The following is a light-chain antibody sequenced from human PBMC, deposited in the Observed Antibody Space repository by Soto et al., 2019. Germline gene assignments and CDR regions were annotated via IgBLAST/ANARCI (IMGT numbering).Light chain of an antibody. J-gene: IGLJ3*02. Sequence: QSVLTQPPSASGTPGQRVTISCSGRSSNIGSKAVNWYQQLPGTAPKLLIYSDDQRPSGVPDRFSGSKSGTSASLAITGLQSDDEADYYCAAWDDSLNVWLFGGGTQLTVL. V-gene: IGLV1-44*01. CDR2: SDD. CDR1: SSNIGSKA. CDR3: AAWDDSLNVWL.